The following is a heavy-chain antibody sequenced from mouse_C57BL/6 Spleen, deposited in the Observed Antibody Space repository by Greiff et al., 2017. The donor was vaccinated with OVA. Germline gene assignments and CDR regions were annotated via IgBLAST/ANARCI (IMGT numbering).Heavy chain of an antibody. CDR1: GYAFSSSW. J-gene: IGHJ2*01. CDR2: IYPGDGDT. V-gene: IGHV1-82*01. Sequence: VQLQESGPELVKPGASVKISCKASGYAFSSSWMNWVKQRPGKGLEWIGRIYPGDGDTNYNGKFKGQATLTADKSSSTAYMQLSSLTSEDAAVYFCARRDSFDYWGQGTTLTVSS. CDR3: ARRDSFDY.